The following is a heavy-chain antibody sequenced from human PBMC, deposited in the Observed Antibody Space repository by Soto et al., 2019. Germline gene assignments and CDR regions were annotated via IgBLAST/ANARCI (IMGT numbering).Heavy chain of an antibody. J-gene: IGHJ5*02. CDR1: GYTFSNYG. D-gene: IGHD2-2*01. CDR3: ARVVRGAEAWLAP. Sequence: QVPLVQSGGEVKRPGASVKVSCKTSGYTFSNYGITWVRQAPGQHLEWLGRITLYSDGTNYAQKFQGRVSMTTDTSSNTAYMELRSLPCNAAAVYYGARVVRGAEAWLAPWGRGTVFTAS. V-gene: IGHV1-18*01. CDR2: ITLYSDGT.